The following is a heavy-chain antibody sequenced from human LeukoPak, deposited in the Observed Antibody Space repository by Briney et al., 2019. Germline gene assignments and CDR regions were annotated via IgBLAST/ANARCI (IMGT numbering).Heavy chain of an antibody. D-gene: IGHD2-2*01. J-gene: IGHJ4*02. Sequence: PSETLSLTCTVSGGSFSSGDYYWSWIRQPPGKGLEWIGYIYYSGSTYYNPSLKSRVTISVDTSKNQFSLKLSSVTAADTAVYYCAREGSTGPAAPFDYWGQGTLVTVSS. CDR1: GGSFSSGDYY. V-gene: IGHV4-30-4*08. CDR2: IYYSGST. CDR3: AREGSTGPAAPFDY.